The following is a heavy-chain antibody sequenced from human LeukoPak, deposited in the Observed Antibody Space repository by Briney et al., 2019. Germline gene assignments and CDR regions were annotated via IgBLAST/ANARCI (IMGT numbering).Heavy chain of an antibody. CDR1: GGSISIYY. V-gene: IGHV4-4*07. J-gene: IGHJ5*02. CDR3: ARATCSSTSCYPLPNNWFDP. D-gene: IGHD2-2*01. CDR2: IYTSGST. Sequence: PSETLSLTCTVSGGSISIYYWSWIRQPAGKGLEWIGRIYTSGSTNYNPSLKSRVTMSVDTSKNQFSLKLSSVTAADTAVYYCARATCSSTSCYPLPNNWFDPWGQGTLVTVSS.